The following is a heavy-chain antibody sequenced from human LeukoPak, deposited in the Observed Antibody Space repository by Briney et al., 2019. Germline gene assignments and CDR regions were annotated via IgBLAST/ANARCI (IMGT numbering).Heavy chain of an antibody. Sequence: ASVKVSCKASGYTFTGHYLHWVRQVPGQGLEWMGWINPKNAGTNYAQKLQGRVTMTTDTSTSTAYMELSSLRSEDTAVYYCASLAGGNSESSDAFDIWGQGTMVTVSS. J-gene: IGHJ3*02. D-gene: IGHD4-23*01. CDR1: GYTFTGHY. V-gene: IGHV1-2*02. CDR3: ASLAGGNSESSDAFDI. CDR2: INPKNAGT.